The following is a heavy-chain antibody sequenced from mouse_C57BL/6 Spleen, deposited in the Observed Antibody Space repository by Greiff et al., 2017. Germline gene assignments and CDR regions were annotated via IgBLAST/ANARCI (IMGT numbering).Heavy chain of an antibody. CDR1: GFNIKDDY. CDR3: TRVITTVVPHYMDY. CDR2: IDPENGDT. J-gene: IGHJ2*01. D-gene: IGHD1-1*01. Sequence: VQLQQSGAELVRPGASVKLSCTASGFNIKDDYMHWVKQRPEQGLEWVGWIDPENGDTEYASKFQGKATITADTSSNTAYLQLSILTSEDTAVYYCTRVITTVVPHYMDYWGQGTTLTVSS. V-gene: IGHV14-4*01.